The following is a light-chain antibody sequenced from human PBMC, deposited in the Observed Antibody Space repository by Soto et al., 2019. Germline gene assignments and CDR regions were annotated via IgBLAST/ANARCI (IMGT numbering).Light chain of an antibody. CDR1: TSNIGDYNY. CDR2: DVN. V-gene: IGLV2-11*01. CDR3: CSYAGRFRSWV. J-gene: IGLJ3*02. Sequence: QSALTQPRSVSGSPGQSVTISCAGATSNIGDYNYVSWYQQRPGTAPKLIIYDVNKRPSGVPDRFSASKSDNTASLTISGLQADDEADYFCCSYAGRFRSWVFGGGTKVTVL.